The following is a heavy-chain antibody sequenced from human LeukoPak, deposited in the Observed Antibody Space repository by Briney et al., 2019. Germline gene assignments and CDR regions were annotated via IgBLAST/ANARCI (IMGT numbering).Heavy chain of an antibody. Sequence: GGSLRLSCAASGFTFSTYGMTWVRQAPGKGLEWISYISSSSDSIKYADSVKGRFTISRDNSKGTLYLQINSLRVEDTAVYFCAKLGYYDFWSNYLVFDNWGQGTLVTVSS. CDR1: GFTFSTYG. CDR3: AKLGYYDFWSNYLVFDN. CDR2: ISSSSDSI. J-gene: IGHJ4*02. D-gene: IGHD3-3*01. V-gene: IGHV3-48*01.